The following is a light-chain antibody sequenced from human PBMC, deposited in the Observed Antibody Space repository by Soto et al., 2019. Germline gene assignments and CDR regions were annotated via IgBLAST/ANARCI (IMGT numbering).Light chain of an antibody. CDR2: DAS. CDR3: QQTYSTPLT. Sequence: DIQMTQSPSYLSASVGDRVTITCRASQYIYNYLSWYQQKPGKAPKLLIYDASSLQSGVPPRFSGSGSGTDFTLSINSLQPEDFATYYCQQTYSTPLTFGGGTKVDIK. V-gene: IGKV1-39*01. CDR1: QYIYNY. J-gene: IGKJ4*01.